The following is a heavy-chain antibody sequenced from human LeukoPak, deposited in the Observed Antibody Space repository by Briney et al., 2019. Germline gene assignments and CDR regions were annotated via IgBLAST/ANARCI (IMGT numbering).Heavy chain of an antibody. Sequence: SETLSLTCAVYGGSFSGYYWSWIRQPPGKGLEWIGEINHSGSTNYNPSLKSRVTISVDTSKNQFSLKLSSVTAADTAVYYCARESISDGSAYYFDYWGQGTLVTVSS. V-gene: IGHV4-34*01. D-gene: IGHD3-10*01. CDR1: GGSFSGYY. CDR3: ARESISDGSAYYFDY. J-gene: IGHJ4*02. CDR2: INHSGST.